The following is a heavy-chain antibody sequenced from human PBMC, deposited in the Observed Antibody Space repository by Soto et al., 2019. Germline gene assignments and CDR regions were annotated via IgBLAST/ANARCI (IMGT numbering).Heavy chain of an antibody. CDR3: ARDRSPRVWFVP. Sequence: SQTLSLTCTVSAGSISSGDYYWSWIRQPPGKGLDRIGYIYYSGSTYYNPSLKSRVTISVDTSKNQFSLKLSSVTAAHSAVYSWARDRSPRVWFVPWGQGTLVTVSS. V-gene: IGHV4-30-4*01. CDR2: IYYSGST. CDR1: AGSISSGDYY. J-gene: IGHJ5*02.